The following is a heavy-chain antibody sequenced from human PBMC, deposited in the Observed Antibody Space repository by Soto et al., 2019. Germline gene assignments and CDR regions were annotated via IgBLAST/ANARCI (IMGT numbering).Heavy chain of an antibody. D-gene: IGHD5-12*01. J-gene: IGHJ4*02. Sequence: ASVKVSCKASGYTYTNYAMHWVRQAPGQRLEWMGWINAGNGNTKYSQKFQGRVTITRDTSASTAYMELSSLRSEDTAVYYCARVSGYYLPDYWGQGTLVTVSS. CDR3: ARVSGYYLPDY. CDR1: GYTYTNYA. V-gene: IGHV1-3*01. CDR2: INAGNGNT.